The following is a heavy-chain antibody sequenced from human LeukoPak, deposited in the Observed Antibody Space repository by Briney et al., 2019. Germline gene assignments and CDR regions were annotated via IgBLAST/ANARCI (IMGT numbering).Heavy chain of an antibody. Sequence: PSETLSLTCTVSGGSISSYYWSWIRQPPGKGLEWIGYIYYSGSTNCNPSLKSRVTISVDTSKNQFSLKLSSVTAADTAVYYCARGRDYYGSGRFDYWGQGTLVTVSS. CDR2: IYYSGST. CDR3: ARGRDYYGSGRFDY. V-gene: IGHV4-59*01. J-gene: IGHJ4*02. CDR1: GGSISSYY. D-gene: IGHD3-10*01.